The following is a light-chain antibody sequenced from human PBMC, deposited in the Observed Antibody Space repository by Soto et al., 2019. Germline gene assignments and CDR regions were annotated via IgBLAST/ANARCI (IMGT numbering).Light chain of an antibody. CDR3: QQYERFAT. CDR1: QSISSY. V-gene: IGKV1-39*01. Sequence: IQMTQSPSSLSSSVGYRVTITGRASQSISSYLNWYQQKPGKAPKLLIYAASSLQSGVPSRFSGSGSGTDFTLTINSLQPDDFATYYCQQYERFATFGQGTKVDIK. J-gene: IGKJ1*01. CDR2: AAS.